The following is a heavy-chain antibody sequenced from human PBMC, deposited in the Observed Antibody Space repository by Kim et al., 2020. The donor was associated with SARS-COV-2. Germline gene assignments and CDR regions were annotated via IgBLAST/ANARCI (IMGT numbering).Heavy chain of an antibody. D-gene: IGHD2-2*01. Sequence: EYAASVKGRCTISKYDSKSIAYLQMNSMNTEDTAVYYCTRVPAASGYFDLWGRGTLVTVSS. V-gene: IGHV3-49*02. J-gene: IGHJ2*01. CDR3: TRVPAASGYFDL.